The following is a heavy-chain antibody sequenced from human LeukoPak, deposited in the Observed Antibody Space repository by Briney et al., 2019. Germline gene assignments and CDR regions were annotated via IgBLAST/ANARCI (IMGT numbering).Heavy chain of an antibody. V-gene: IGHV3-53*01. Sequence: GGSLRLSCAASGLTVSSNYMSWVRQAPGKGLEWVSVIYSGGSTYYADSVKGRFTISRDNSKNTLYLQMNSLRAEDTAVYYCARDANAVAGTVYYYMDVWGKGTTVTVSS. CDR3: ARDANAVAGTVYYYMDV. J-gene: IGHJ6*03. CDR2: IYSGGST. D-gene: IGHD6-19*01. CDR1: GLTVSSNY.